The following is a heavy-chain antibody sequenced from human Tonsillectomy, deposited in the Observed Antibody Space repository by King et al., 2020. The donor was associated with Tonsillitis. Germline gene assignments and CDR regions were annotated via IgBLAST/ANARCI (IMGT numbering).Heavy chain of an antibody. CDR1: GFTFSIYT. CDR3: ARAPPTVGLDY. D-gene: IGHD4-23*01. V-gene: IGHV3-30*01. J-gene: IGHJ4*02. CDR2: ISKDGNNK. Sequence: VQLVESGGGVVQPGRSLRLSCAGSGFTFSIYTLHWVRQAPGKGLEWVAAISKDGNNKYYAESVKGRFTISRYNYKNTLYLQINSLRAEDTAVFYCARAPPTVGLDYWGQGTLVTVSS.